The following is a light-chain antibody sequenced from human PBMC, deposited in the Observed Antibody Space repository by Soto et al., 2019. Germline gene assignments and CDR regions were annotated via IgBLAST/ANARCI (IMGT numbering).Light chain of an antibody. CDR3: CSYAGSNTLG. CDR1: SSDVGSYNL. V-gene: IGLV2-23*02. Sequence: QSVLTQPASVSGSPGQSITISCTGTSSDVGSYNLVSWYQQHPGKAPKVMIYEVNTRPSGVSNRFSGSKSGNTASLTISGLQAEDEADYYCCSYAGSNTLGFGGGTQLTVL. J-gene: IGLJ7*01. CDR2: EVN.